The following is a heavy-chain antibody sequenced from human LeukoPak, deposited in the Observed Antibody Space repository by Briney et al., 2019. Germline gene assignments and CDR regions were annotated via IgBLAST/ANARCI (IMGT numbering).Heavy chain of an antibody. D-gene: IGHD3-10*01. CDR1: GFTFSNYG. Sequence: GGSLSLSCAASGFTFSNYGMTWVRKAQGKGLEWVAVISYDGSNKYYADSVKGRFTISRANAKNSLYLQMNSLRAEDTAVYYCAGAMVRGVIMVDYWGQGTLVTVSS. V-gene: IGHV3-30*03. J-gene: IGHJ4*02. CDR3: AGAMVRGVIMVDY. CDR2: ISYDGSNK.